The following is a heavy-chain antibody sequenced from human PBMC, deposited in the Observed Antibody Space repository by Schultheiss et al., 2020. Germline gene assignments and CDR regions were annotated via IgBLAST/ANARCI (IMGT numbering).Heavy chain of an antibody. CDR3: AKDRDPVAGGSDY. V-gene: IGHV3-30*18. CDR1: GFTFSSYS. Sequence: GGSLRLSCAASGFTFSSYSMNWVRQAPGKGLEWVAVISYDGSNKYNADSVKGRFTISRDNARNSVYLQMNSLRAEDTAVYYCAKDRDPVAGGSDYWGQGTLVTVSS. J-gene: IGHJ4*02. CDR2: ISYDGSNK. D-gene: IGHD6-19*01.